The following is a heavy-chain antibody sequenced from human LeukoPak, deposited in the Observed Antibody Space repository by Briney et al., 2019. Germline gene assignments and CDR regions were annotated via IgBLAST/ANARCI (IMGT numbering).Heavy chain of an antibody. CDR1: GGSISSSTYC. J-gene: IGHJ6*03. Sequence: SETLSLTCTVSGGSISSSTYCWGWIRQPPGKGLEWIGSIYYSGGTYYNPSLKSRVTISVDTSKNQFSLKLSSVTAADTAVYYCARAFSSSWKNYYYYYYMDVWGKGTTVTVSS. D-gene: IGHD6-13*01. V-gene: IGHV4-39*07. CDR2: IYYSGGT. CDR3: ARAFSSSWKNYYYYYYMDV.